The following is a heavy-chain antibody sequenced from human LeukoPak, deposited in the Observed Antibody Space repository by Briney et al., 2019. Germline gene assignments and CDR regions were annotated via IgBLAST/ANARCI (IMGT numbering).Heavy chain of an antibody. CDR2: ISWNSGSI. CDR3: AKDNTGSSWYNYYYGMDV. D-gene: IGHD6-13*01. J-gene: IGHJ6*02. Sequence: GRSLRLFCAASGFTFDDYAMHWGRQAPGKGLEWVSGISWNSGSIGYADSVKGRFTISRDNAKNSLYLQMNSLRAEDTALYYCAKDNTGSSWYNYYYGMDVWGQGTTVTVSS. CDR1: GFTFDDYA. V-gene: IGHV3-9*01.